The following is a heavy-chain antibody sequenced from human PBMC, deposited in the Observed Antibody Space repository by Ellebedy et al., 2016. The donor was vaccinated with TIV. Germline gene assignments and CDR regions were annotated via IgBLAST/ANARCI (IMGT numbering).Heavy chain of an antibody. CDR2: IYNSGYT. Sequence: SETLSLTCTVSGGSISSAYWNWIRQPPGKGLEWIGYIYNSGYTKYNPSLKSRVTISVDTSKNQISLKMSSVTAADTAVYYCARGDAFDIWGQGTMVTVSS. CDR1: GGSISSAY. V-gene: IGHV4-59*01. CDR3: ARGDAFDI. J-gene: IGHJ3*02.